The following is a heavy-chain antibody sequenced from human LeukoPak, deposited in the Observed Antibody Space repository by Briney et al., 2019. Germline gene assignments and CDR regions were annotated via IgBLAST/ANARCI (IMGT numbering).Heavy chain of an antibody. CDR3: TSLSNTDKDDY. D-gene: IGHD1/OR15-1a*01. CDR1: GFTLSMYE. J-gene: IGHJ4*02. Sequence: GGSLRLSCAASGFTLSMYEMNCVRQAPGKGLEWVSYISSSSGIIYYADSVKGRFTISRDNAKNSLYLQMNSLRAEDTAVYYCTSLSNTDKDDYWGQGTLVTASS. V-gene: IGHV3-48*01. CDR2: ISSSSGII.